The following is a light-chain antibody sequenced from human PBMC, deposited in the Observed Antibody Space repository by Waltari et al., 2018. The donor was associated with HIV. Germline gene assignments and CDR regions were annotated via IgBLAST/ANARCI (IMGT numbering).Light chain of an antibody. CDR1: SSDVGGYNY. V-gene: IGLV2-11*01. Sequence: QSALTQPRSVSGSPGLSVTISCTGTSSDVGGYNYVSWYQQHPGKAPKLVIYDVSKRPSGVPDRFSGSKSANTASLTISGLQAEDEADYYCCSYAGSYTYVFGTGTKVTVL. CDR2: DVS. CDR3: CSYAGSYTYV. J-gene: IGLJ1*01.